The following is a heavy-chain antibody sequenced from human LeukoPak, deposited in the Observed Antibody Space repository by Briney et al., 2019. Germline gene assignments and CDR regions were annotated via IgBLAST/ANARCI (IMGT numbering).Heavy chain of an antibody. D-gene: IGHD3-10*01. CDR2: IKSKTDGGTT. V-gene: IGHV3-15*01. Sequence: GGSLRLSCAASGFTFSNAWMSWVRQAPGKGLEWVGRIKSKTDGGTTDYAAPVKGRFTISRDDSKNTLYLQINSLKTEDTAVYYCTTENLWFGELFHAFDIWGQGTMVTVSS. CDR1: GFTFSNAW. CDR3: TTENLWFGELFHAFDI. J-gene: IGHJ3*02.